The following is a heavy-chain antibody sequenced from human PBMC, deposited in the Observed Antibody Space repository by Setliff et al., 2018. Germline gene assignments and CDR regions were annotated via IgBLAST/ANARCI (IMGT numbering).Heavy chain of an antibody. Sequence: PSETLSLTCAVSRASITSTTYYWGWIRQPPGKGLEWIATMYYSGDTYYSPSLKSRVTVXXXRSKNXXXXXXXXXTAADTAIYYCAGRRRRYFDWSFDSWGQGNLVTVSS. D-gene: IGHD3-9*01. V-gene: IGHV4-39*01. CDR2: MYYSGDT. CDR3: AGRRRRYFDWSFDS. CDR1: RASITSTTYY. J-gene: IGHJ4*02.